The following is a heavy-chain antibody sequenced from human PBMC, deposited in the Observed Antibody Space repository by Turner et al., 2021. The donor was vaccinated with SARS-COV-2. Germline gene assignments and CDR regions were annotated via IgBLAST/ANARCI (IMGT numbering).Heavy chain of an antibody. Sequence: QLQLQESGPGLVKPSETLSLTCTVSGGSISSSSYYWGWIRQPPGKGLEWIGSIYYSGSTYYNPSLKSRVTTSVDTSKNQFSLKMSSVTAADTAVYYCARFEYGYSYDFGFDYWGQGTLVTVSS. CDR3: ARFEYGYSYDFGFDY. V-gene: IGHV4-39*01. D-gene: IGHD5-18*01. J-gene: IGHJ4*02. CDR1: GGSISSSSYY. CDR2: IYYSGST.